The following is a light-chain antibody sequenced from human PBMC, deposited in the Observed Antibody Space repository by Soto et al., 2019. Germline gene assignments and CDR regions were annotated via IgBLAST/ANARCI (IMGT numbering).Light chain of an antibody. V-gene: IGKV3-15*01. J-gene: IGKJ1*01. Sequence: EILMTQSPATLSGSPGEGATLSCRASRSVSSNLAWYQQKPGKAPRLLIYGASTRATGIPARLSGSGSGTELTITISSMQYEDFEVYYCQQYNNWTRTFGHGTQVDIK. CDR1: RSVSSN. CDR3: QQYNNWTRT. CDR2: GAS.